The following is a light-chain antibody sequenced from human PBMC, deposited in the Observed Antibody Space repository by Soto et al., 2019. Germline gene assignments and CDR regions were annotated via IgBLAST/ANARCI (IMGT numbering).Light chain of an antibody. CDR1: QSVSSN. J-gene: IGKJ5*01. CDR3: HQRQYWHTIT. V-gene: IGKV3-11*01. Sequence: EIVITQSPATLSVSPGERATLSCSVSQSVSSNLAWYRQKPGQAPRLLIYDVSNRANGIPGRFSGSGSGTDLTLTISSLEPEDFAVYDCHQRQYWHTITFGQGTRLEIK. CDR2: DVS.